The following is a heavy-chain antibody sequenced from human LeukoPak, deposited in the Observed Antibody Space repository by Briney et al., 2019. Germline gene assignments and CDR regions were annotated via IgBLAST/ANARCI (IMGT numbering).Heavy chain of an antibody. Sequence: GGPLRLSCAASGFTFSSYWMSWVRQAPGKGLEWVANIKQDGSEKYYVDSVKGRFTISRDNAKNSLYLQMNSLTAEDTAVYYCARLLSNYYYYYMDVWGKGTTVTVSS. CDR3: ARLLSNYYYYYMDV. CDR2: IKQDGSEK. V-gene: IGHV3-7*01. CDR1: GFTFSSYW. D-gene: IGHD2/OR15-2a*01. J-gene: IGHJ6*03.